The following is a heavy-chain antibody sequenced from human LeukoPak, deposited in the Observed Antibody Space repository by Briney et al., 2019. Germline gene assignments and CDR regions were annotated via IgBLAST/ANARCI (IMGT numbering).Heavy chain of an antibody. V-gene: IGHV3-23*01. CDR3: AKDGTSWLTPRGRASAAPDDY. Sequence: QTGGSLRLSCAASGFTFSSYAMSWVRQAPGKGLEWVSAISGSGGSTYYADSVKGRFTISRDNSKNTLYLQMNSLRAEDTAVYYCAKDGTSWLTPRGRASAAPDDYWGQGTLVTVSS. D-gene: IGHD6-13*01. CDR1: GFTFSSYA. J-gene: IGHJ4*02. CDR2: ISGSGGST.